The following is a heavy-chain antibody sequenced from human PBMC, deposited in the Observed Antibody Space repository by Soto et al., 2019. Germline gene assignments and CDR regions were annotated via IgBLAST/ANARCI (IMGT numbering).Heavy chain of an antibody. J-gene: IGHJ1*01. CDR2: IRPDNGNR. V-gene: IGHV1-18*01. CDR3: ARDTESNRYND. CDR1: GYTFSTSG. Sequence: QVQVLQSGPEVKRPGASVTVSCKTSGYTFSTSGITWVRQAPGQGLEWVGWIRPDNGNRKSAQRLQGRVTLTTDTSASTAYIELRSRTYEHSAMYYCARDTESNRYNDWGKGTLVSVSS. D-gene: IGHD1-20*01.